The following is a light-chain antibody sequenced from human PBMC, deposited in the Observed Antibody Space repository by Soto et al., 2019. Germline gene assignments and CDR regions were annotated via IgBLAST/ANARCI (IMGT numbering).Light chain of an antibody. CDR3: QQYNEWPLT. CDR1: ESVSNN. V-gene: IGKV3-15*01. J-gene: IGKJ4*01. CDR2: HAS. Sequence: EIVMTQSPATLSVSPGERATLSCRASESVSNNLAWYQQKFGQAPRLLIYHASTRATGIPDRFSGSGSGTELTLSIISLQSEDFALYDCQQYNEWPLTFGGGTKVEIK.